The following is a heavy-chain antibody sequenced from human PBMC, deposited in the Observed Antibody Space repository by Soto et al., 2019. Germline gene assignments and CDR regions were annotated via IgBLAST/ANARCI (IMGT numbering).Heavy chain of an antibody. J-gene: IGHJ4*02. D-gene: IGHD5-12*01. Sequence: LGGSLRLSFAASGFTFSSYVMHWVRQAPGKGLEWVAVISYDGSNKYYADSVKGRFTISRDNSKNTLYLQMNSLRAEDTAVYYCAKDLATIRYYFDYWGQGT. CDR1: GFTFSSYV. V-gene: IGHV3-30*18. CDR2: ISYDGSNK. CDR3: AKDLATIRYYFDY.